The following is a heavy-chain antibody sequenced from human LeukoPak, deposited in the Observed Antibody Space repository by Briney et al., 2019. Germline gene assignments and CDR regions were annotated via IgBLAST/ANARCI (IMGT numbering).Heavy chain of an antibody. CDR3: AREGGYSGYDMDY. CDR1: GFTFSSYS. Sequence: NPGGSLRLSCAASGFTFSSYSMNWVRQAPGKGLEWVSSISSSSSYIYCADSVKGRFTISRDNAKNSLYLQMNSLRAEDTAVYYCAREGGYSGYDMDYWGQGTLVTVSS. J-gene: IGHJ4*02. D-gene: IGHD5-12*01. V-gene: IGHV3-21*01. CDR2: ISSSSSYI.